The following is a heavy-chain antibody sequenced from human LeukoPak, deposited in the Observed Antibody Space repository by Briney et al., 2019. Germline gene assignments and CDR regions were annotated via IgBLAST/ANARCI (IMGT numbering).Heavy chain of an antibody. CDR3: ARHTRPEYSGYENAFDI. D-gene: IGHD5-12*01. V-gene: IGHV4-39*01. CDR1: GGSISSSDYY. Sequence: SETLSLTCTVSGGSISSSDYYWDWIRQPPGKGLEWIGNLYDSGSTYYNPSLQSRVAISVDTSSNQFSLKLSSVTAADTALYYCARHTRPEYSGYENAFDIWGQGTMVTVSS. CDR2: LYDSGST. J-gene: IGHJ3*02.